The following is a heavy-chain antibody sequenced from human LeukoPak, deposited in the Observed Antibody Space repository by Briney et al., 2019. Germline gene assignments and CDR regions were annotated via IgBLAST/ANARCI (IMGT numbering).Heavy chain of an antibody. CDR1: GGTFSSYT. D-gene: IGHD3-22*01. CDR3: ARENLTMIVSLNWFDP. CDR2: IIPILGIA. V-gene: IGHV1-69*04. Sequence: SVKVSCKASGGTFSSYTISWVRQAPGQGLEWMGRIIPILGIANYAQKFQGRVTITADKSTSTAYMELSSLRSEDTAVYYCARENLTMIVSLNWFDPWGQGTLVTVSS. J-gene: IGHJ5*02.